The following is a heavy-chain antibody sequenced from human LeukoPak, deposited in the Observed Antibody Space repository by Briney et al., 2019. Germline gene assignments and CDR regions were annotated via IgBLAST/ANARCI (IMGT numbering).Heavy chain of an antibody. CDR2: INPSGGST. D-gene: IGHD2-2*01. V-gene: IGHV1-46*01. J-gene: IGHJ5*02. CDR1: GYTFTSYY. CDR3: ARDRTARYCSSTSSGHCLWFDP. Sequence: GASVKVSCKASGYTFTSYYMHWVRQAPGQGLEWMGIINPSGGSTSYAQKFQGRVTMTRDTSISTAYMELSRLRSDDTAVYYCARDRTARYCSSTSSGHCLWFDPWGQGTLVTVS.